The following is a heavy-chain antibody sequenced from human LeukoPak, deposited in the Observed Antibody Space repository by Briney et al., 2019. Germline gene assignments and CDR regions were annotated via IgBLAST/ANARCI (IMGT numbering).Heavy chain of an antibody. CDR2: IIPIFGTA. CDR3: AREFGYYYDSSGYPAVYYYYGMDV. D-gene: IGHD3-22*01. CDR1: GGTFSSYA. Sequence: ASVKVSCKASGGTFSSYAISWVRPAPGQGLAWMGGIIPIFGTANYAQKFQGRVTITADESTSTAYMELSSLRSEDTAVYYCAREFGYYYDSSGYPAVYYYYGMDVWGQGTTVTVSS. J-gene: IGHJ6*02. V-gene: IGHV1-69*13.